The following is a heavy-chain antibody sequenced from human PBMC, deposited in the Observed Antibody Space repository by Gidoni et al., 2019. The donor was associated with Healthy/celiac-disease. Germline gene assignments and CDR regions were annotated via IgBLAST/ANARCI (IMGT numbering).Heavy chain of an antibody. CDR1: GYSFTSYW. CDR2: IYHGDSDT. D-gene: IGHD3-10*01. Sequence: VQSGAEVKKPGESLKIACKGSGYSFTSYWIGWVRQMPGKGLEWMGIIYHGDSDTSYSTSFQGQVTNSADKSISTAYLQWSSRKASDTALYYCARLVVVRGGYYFYYLGQVPLVTVSS. J-gene: IGHJ4*02. CDR3: ARLVVVRGGYYFYY. V-gene: IGHV5-51*01.